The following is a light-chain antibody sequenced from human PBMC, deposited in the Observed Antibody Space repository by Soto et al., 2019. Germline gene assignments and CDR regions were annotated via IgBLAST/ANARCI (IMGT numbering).Light chain of an antibody. CDR3: QHYNSYSEA. V-gene: IGKV1-5*03. Sequence: DIQMTQSPSSLSASVGDRVTITCRASQTISSWLAWYQQKPGKAPKLLIYKASTLKSGVPSRFRGSGSGTEFTLTISSLQPDDVATYYCQHYNSYSEAFGQGTKVDIK. CDR1: QTISSW. CDR2: KAS. J-gene: IGKJ1*01.